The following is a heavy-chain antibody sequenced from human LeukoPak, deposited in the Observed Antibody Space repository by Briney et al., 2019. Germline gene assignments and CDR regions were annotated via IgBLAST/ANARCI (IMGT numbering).Heavy chain of an antibody. CDR3: ARDPYCSGGSCYDY. D-gene: IGHD2-15*01. J-gene: IGHJ4*02. CDR2: INPNSGGT. Sequence: ASVKVSCKASGYTFTGYYMHWVRQAPGQGLEWMGRINPNSGGTNYAQKFQGRVTMTRDTSISTAYMELSRLRSDDTAVYYCARDPYCSGGSCYDYWGQGTLATVSS. CDR1: GYTFTGYY. V-gene: IGHV1-2*06.